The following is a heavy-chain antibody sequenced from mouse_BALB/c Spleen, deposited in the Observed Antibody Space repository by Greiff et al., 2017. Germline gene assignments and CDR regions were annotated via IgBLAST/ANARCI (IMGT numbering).Heavy chain of an antibody. J-gene: IGHJ3*01. CDR3: ARIYYGSNYHWFAY. V-gene: IGHV5-6-5*01. Sequence: EVQVVESGGGLVKPGGSLKLSCAASGFTFSSYAMSWVRQTPEKRLEWVASISSGGSTYYPDSVKGRFTNSRDNARNILYLQMSSLRSEDTAMYYGARIYYGSNYHWFAYWGQGTLVTVSA. CDR1: GFTFSSYA. CDR2: ISSGGST. D-gene: IGHD1-1*01.